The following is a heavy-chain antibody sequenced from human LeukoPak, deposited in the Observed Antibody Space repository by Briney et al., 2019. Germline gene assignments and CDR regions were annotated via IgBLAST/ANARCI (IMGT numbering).Heavy chain of an antibody. Sequence: SETLSLTCAVSGYSITRDYYWGWIRQPPGKGLEWIGTIYHSGSTFYSPSLKSRLTISVDTSKNQFSLNLNSVTAADTAVYYCARERAGAVDYWGQGTLVTVSS. J-gene: IGHJ4*02. CDR1: GYSITRDYY. CDR2: IYHSGST. V-gene: IGHV4-38-2*02. D-gene: IGHD1-26*01. CDR3: ARERAGAVDY.